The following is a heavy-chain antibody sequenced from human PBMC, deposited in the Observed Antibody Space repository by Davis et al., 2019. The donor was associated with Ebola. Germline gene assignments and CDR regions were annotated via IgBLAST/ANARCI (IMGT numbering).Heavy chain of an antibody. V-gene: IGHV3-30*04. Sequence: GESLKISCAASGFTFSSYAMHWVRQAPGKGLEWVAVISYDGSNKYYADSVKGRFTISRNNSKNTLYLQMNSLRAEDTALYYCAKDSDGYNSSPIFDYWGQGTLVTVSS. D-gene: IGHD5-24*01. CDR3: AKDSDGYNSSPIFDY. J-gene: IGHJ4*02. CDR1: GFTFSSYA. CDR2: ISYDGSNK.